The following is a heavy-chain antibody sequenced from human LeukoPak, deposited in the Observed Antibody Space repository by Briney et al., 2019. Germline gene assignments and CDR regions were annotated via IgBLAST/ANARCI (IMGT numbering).Heavy chain of an antibody. CDR2: SNSDGTST. Sequence: GGSLRLSCAASGFTFSSYWMHWVRQAREKGLVWVSRSNSDGTSTTYADSVKGRFTISRDNAKNTLYLQMNSLRAEDTAVYYCARDASGYFDYWGQGTLVTVSS. CDR1: GFTFSSYW. V-gene: IGHV3-74*01. CDR3: ARDASGYFDY. J-gene: IGHJ4*02. D-gene: IGHD3-22*01.